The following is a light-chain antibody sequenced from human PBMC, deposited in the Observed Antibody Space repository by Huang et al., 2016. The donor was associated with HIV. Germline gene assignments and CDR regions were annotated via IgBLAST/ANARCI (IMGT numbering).Light chain of an antibody. CDR1: QSVSSSY. CDR2: GAS. Sequence: EIVLTQSPGTLSLSPGERATLSCRASQSVSSSYLAWYQQKPGQAPSLLIYGASNRATGIPDRFSGSGSGTDFTLTISRLEPEDFAVYYCQQYGSSLFTFGPGTKVDIK. J-gene: IGKJ3*01. V-gene: IGKV3-20*01. CDR3: QQYGSSLFT.